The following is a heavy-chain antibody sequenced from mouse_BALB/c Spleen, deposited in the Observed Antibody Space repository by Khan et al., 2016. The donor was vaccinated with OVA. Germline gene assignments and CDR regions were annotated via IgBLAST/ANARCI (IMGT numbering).Heavy chain of an antibody. J-gene: IGHJ3*01. V-gene: IGHV5-6-5*01. CDR3: ADEYWVAY. CDR2: ISSGDST. Sequence: EVELVESGGGLVKPGGSLKLSCAASGFTFSNYAMSWIRQSPEKRLEWVASISSGDSTYYPDSVKGRFTISRDNARNILSLHMCSLRSEDTAMYYCADEYWVAYWGQGTLVTVSA. CDR1: GFTFSNYA.